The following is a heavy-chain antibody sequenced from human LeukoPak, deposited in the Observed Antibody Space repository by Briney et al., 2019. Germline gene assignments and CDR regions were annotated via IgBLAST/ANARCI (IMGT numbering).Heavy chain of an antibody. D-gene: IGHD4-23*01. CDR1: GFTVSSNY. J-gene: IGHJ4*02. CDR3: ASHKADYGGKNDY. V-gene: IGHV3-53*01. CDR2: IYSGGST. Sequence: GGSLRLSCAASGFTVSSNYMSWVRQAPGKGLEWVSVIYSGGSTYYADSVKGRFTISGDNSKNTLYLQMNSLRAEDTAVYYCASHKADYGGKNDYWGQGTLVTVSS.